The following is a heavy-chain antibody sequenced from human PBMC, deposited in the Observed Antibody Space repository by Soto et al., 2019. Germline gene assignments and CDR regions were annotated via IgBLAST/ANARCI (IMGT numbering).Heavy chain of an antibody. J-gene: IGHJ4*02. D-gene: IGHD3-16*01. CDR1: GFTFSSYA. CDR3: TKDLWPYLPAGGEFDS. CDR2: ISGSAGST. Sequence: EVQLLESGGGLVQPGGFLRLSCAASGFTFSSYAMSWVRQAPGKGLEWVSAISGSAGSTYYADSVKGRFTISRDNSKNTLYLQMNSLRAEDTAVFYCTKDLWPYLPAGGEFDSWGQGTLVTVSS. V-gene: IGHV3-23*01.